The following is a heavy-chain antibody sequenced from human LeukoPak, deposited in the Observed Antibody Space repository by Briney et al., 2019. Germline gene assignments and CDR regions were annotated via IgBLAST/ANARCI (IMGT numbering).Heavy chain of an antibody. V-gene: IGHV3-49*04. D-gene: IGHD3-22*01. J-gene: IGHJ4*02. Sequence: PGRSLRLSCTASGFTFGDYAMTWVRQAPGKGLEWVGFIRSKIYGGTTEYAASVKGRFTISRDDSKSIAYLQMNSLKTEDTAVYYCTTESGDYYDSSGYLNWGQGTLVTVSS. CDR1: GFTFGDYA. CDR3: TTESGDYYDSSGYLN. CDR2: IRSKIYGGTT.